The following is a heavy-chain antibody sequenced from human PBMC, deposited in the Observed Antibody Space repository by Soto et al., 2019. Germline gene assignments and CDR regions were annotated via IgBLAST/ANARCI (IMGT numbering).Heavy chain of an antibody. D-gene: IGHD2-15*01. CDR2: IHPGGQTI. J-gene: IGHJ3*01. CDR3: ARRGSR. V-gene: IGHV3-48*03. CDR1: GFTFSSSE. Sequence: EVHLVESGGGLVQPGGSLRLSCAASGFTFSSSEMYWVRQAPGKGLEWISYIHPGGQTIFYAESVKGRFTISRDNAKHSVYLQINSLRAEDTAVYYCARRGSRWGRGTKVTVSS.